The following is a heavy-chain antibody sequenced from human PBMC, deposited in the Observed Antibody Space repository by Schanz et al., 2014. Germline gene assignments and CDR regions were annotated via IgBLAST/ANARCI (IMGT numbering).Heavy chain of an antibody. CDR1: GFTFSSYT. D-gene: IGHD3-9*01. CDR2: ISSTSTYL. J-gene: IGHJ2*01. V-gene: IGHV3-21*01. Sequence: EVQLVESGGGLVKPGDSLRLSCAASGFTFSSYTMKWVRQAPGKGLEWVSSISSTSTYLYYADSVKGRFTISRDNAKNSLFLQMHSLRADDTAVYYCARSTYYDILTGQTHTRVDVRYFDLWGRGTLVTVSS. CDR3: ARSTYYDILTGQTHTRVDVRYFDL.